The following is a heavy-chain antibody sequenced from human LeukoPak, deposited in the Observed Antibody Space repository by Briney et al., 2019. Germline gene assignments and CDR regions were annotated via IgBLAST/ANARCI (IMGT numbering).Heavy chain of an antibody. Sequence: SETLSLTCTVPGGSISSYYWSWIRQPPGKGLEWIGYIYYSGSTNYNPPLKSRVTISVDTSKNQFSLKLSSVTAADTAVYYCARDLSLDGYYDYWGQGTLVTVSS. D-gene: IGHD5-24*01. CDR3: ARDLSLDGYYDY. V-gene: IGHV4-59*01. CDR1: GGSISSYY. CDR2: IYYSGST. J-gene: IGHJ4*02.